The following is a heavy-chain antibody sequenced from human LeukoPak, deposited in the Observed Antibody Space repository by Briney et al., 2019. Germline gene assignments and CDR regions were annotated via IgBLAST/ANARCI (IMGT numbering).Heavy chain of an antibody. Sequence: GRSLRLSCAASGFTFSSYGMHWVRQAPGKGLEWVAVIWYDGSNKYYAGSVKGRFTISRDNSKNTLYLQMNSLRAEDTAVYYCARDGDYYDSTHYFDYWGRGTLVTVSS. CDR2: IWYDGSNK. V-gene: IGHV3-33*01. D-gene: IGHD3-22*01. J-gene: IGHJ4*02. CDR3: ARDGDYYDSTHYFDY. CDR1: GFTFSSYG.